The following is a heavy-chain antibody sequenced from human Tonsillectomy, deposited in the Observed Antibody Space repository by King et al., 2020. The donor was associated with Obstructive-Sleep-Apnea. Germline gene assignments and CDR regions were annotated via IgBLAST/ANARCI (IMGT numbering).Heavy chain of an antibody. CDR1: GFTFSTYG. V-gene: IGHV3-30*18. CDR2: ISFDGSDK. J-gene: IGHJ4*02. CDR3: AKEEWIQLWPALDY. D-gene: IGHD5-18*01. Sequence: QLVQSGGGVVQPGRSLRLSCAASGFTFSTYGMHWVRQAPGKGLEWVAVISFDGSDKYYADSVKGRFTISRDNSKNTLYLQINSLRAEDTAVYYCAKEEWIQLWPALDYWGQGTLVTVSS.